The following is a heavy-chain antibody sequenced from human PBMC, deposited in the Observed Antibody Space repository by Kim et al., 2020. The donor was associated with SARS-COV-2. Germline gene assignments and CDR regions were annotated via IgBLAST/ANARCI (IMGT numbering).Heavy chain of an antibody. CDR3: LSFQQAS. CDR1: GFIFRDSW. J-gene: IGHJ4*02. V-gene: IGHV3-74*03. D-gene: IGHD2-2*01. CDR2: INGDGSIT. Sequence: GSLRLSCAASGFIFRDSWMNWVRQVPGKGPVWVSRINGDGSITTYADSVKGRFTVSRDNAKSTVYLQMNSLRVDDTAMYYCLSFQQASWGQGTLVTVSS.